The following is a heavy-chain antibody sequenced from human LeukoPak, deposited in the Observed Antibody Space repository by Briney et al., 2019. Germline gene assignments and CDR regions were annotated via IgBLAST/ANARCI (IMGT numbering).Heavy chain of an antibody. V-gene: IGHV3-21*01. D-gene: IGHD6-13*01. CDR1: GFTFSSYS. J-gene: IGHJ4*02. CDR2: ISSSSSYI. Sequence: PGGSLRLSCAASGFTFSSYSMNWGREAPGKGLEWVSSISSSSSYIYYADSVKGRFTISRDNAKNSLCLQMNSLRAEDTAVYYCARVQYSSSWPFDYWGQGTLVTVSS. CDR3: ARVQYSSSWPFDY.